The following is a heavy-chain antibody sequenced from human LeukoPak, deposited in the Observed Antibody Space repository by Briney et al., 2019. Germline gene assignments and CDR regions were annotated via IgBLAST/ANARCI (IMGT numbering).Heavy chain of an antibody. CDR1: GYTFIDYW. D-gene: IGHD3-22*01. CDR2: INMNSGGI. CDR3: AREHSYYYDSSGYN. J-gene: IGHJ4*02. V-gene: IGHV1-2*06. Sequence: ASVKVSCKASGYTFIDYWIHWVRQAPGQGLEWMGRINMNSGGINYAEKFQGRVTMTRATAISTAYMELSRLRFDDTAVYYCAREHSYYYDSSGYNWGQGTLVTVSS.